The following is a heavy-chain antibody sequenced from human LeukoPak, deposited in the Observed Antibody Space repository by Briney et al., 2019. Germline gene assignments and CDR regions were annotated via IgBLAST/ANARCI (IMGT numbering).Heavy chain of an antibody. CDR2: INTDGSST. CDR3: ASSPRITMVRGVIIGDGFDY. J-gene: IGHJ4*02. V-gene: IGHV3-74*01. Sequence: PGGSLRLSCAASGFTFSSYWMHWVRQAPGKGLVWVSRINTDGSSTTYADSVKGRFTISRDNSKNTLYLQMNSLRAEDTAVYYCASSPRITMVRGVIIGDGFDYWGQGTLVTVSS. D-gene: IGHD3-10*01. CDR1: GFTFSSYW.